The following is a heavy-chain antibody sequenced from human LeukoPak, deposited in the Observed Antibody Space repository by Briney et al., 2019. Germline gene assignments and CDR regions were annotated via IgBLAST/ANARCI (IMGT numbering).Heavy chain of an antibody. V-gene: IGHV3-23*01. CDR2: VSGSGGST. D-gene: IGHD4-17*01. CDR1: GFNFNLYA. Sequence: GGSLRLSCAASGFNFNLYAMMWVRQTPGKGLEWVSAVSGSGGSTQYADSVKGRFIISRDNSRNTLFLQMNSLRAEDTAVYFCARDPNGDYIGAFEFWGQGTMVTVSS. CDR3: ARDPNGDYIGAFEF. J-gene: IGHJ3*01.